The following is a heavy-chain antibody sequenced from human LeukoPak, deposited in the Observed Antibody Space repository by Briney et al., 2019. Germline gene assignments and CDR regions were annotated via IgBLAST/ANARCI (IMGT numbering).Heavy chain of an antibody. D-gene: IGHD3-10*01. CDR1: GFTVSSNY. CDR2: LYIGGNT. J-gene: IGHJ6*02. Sequence: GGSLRLSCAASGFTVSSNYMSWVRQAPGKGLEWASVLYIGGNTYYADSVKGRFTISRDSSKNTLYLQMNSLRAEDTAVYYCAKGLWDYYGSGIMYYTMDVWGQGTTVTVSS. V-gene: IGHV3-53*01. CDR3: AKGLWDYYGSGIMYYTMDV.